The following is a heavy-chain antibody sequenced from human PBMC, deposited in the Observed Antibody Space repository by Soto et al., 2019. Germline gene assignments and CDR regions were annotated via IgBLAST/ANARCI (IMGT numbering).Heavy chain of an antibody. V-gene: IGHV4-31*03. CDR2: IYYSGST. J-gene: IGHJ4*02. CDR3: ARLKTTVTTSGFDY. D-gene: IGHD4-17*01. Sequence: SETLSLTCTVSGGSISSGGYYWSWIRQHPGKGLEWIGYIYYSGSTYYNPSLKSRVTISVDTSKNQFSLKLSSVTAAGTAVYYCARLKTTVTTSGFDYWGQGTLVT. CDR1: GGSISSGGYY.